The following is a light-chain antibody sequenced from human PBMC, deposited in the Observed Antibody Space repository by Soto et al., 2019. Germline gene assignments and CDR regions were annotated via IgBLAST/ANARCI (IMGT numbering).Light chain of an antibody. Sequence: QSALTQPASVSGSPGQSITISCTGTSSDVGGYNYVSWYQQHPGKAPKLMTYEVSNRPSGVSNRFSGSKSGNTASLTISGLQAEDEADYYCSSYTSSSTLNYVFGTGTKLTVL. CDR3: SSYTSSSTLNYV. J-gene: IGLJ1*01. V-gene: IGLV2-14*01. CDR1: SSDVGGYNY. CDR2: EVS.